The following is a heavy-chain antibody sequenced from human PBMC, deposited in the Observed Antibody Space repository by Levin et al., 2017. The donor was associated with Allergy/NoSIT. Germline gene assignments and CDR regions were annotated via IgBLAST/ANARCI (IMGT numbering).Heavy chain of an antibody. CDR2: ISYDGSNK. D-gene: IGHD6-19*01. J-gene: IGHJ4*02. Sequence: GESLKISCAASRFTFSSYGMHWVRQAPGKGLEWVAVISYDGSNKYYADSVKGRFTISRDNSKNTLYLQMNSLRAEDTAVYYCAKDGPSPRWYSSGWYSHPDLDYWGQGTLVTVSS. CDR3: AKDGPSPRWYSSGWYSHPDLDY. CDR1: RFTFSSYG. V-gene: IGHV3-30*18.